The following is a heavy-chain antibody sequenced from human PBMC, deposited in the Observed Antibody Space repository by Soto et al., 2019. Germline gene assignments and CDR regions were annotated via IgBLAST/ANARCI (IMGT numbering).Heavy chain of an antibody. CDR2: IKSKTEGGTI. Sequence: GGSLRLSCAASGFTFSNAWMSWVRQAPGKGLEWVGRIKSKTEGGTIDYAAPVKGRFTISRDNSKNTLYLQMNSLKTEDTAVYYCTTDLLLLLTSDAAFDIWGQGTMVTVSS. D-gene: IGHD2-15*01. J-gene: IGHJ3*02. V-gene: IGHV3-15*01. CDR1: GFTFSNAW. CDR3: TTDLLLLLTSDAAFDI.